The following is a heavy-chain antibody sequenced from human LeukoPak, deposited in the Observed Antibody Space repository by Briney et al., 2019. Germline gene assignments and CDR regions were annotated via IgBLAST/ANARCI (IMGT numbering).Heavy chain of an antibody. CDR3: ARYGSGTSYITNYFDY. J-gene: IGHJ4*02. CDR2: ISSDSRTI. D-gene: IGHD3-10*01. V-gene: IGHV3-48*02. Sequence: GGSLRLSCAASGFTFSSYSMNWVRQAPGKGLEWVSYISSDSRTIYYADSVKGRFTISRDNAKNSLYLQMKSLRDEDTAVYYCARYGSGTSYITNYFDYWGQGTMVTVSS. CDR1: GFTFSSYS.